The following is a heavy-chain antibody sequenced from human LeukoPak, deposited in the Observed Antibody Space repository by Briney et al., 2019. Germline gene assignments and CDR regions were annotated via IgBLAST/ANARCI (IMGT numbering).Heavy chain of an antibody. D-gene: IGHD1-20*01. CDR3: ATITGSRDY. CDR2: IGYDESKK. Sequence: PGGSLRLSCEASGFTFNNFGMHWVRQAPGKGLEWVAFIGYDESKKYYAESVKGRFTISRDDSKNTVYLQMGSLRAEDTSLYYCATITGSRDYWGQGSLVTVSS. CDR1: GFTFNNFG. J-gene: IGHJ4*02. V-gene: IGHV3-30*02.